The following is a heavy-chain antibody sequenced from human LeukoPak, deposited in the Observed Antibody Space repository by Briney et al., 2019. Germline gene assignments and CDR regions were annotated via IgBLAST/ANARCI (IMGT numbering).Heavy chain of an antibody. CDR2: IKQDGSDK. CDR1: GFTFSMFW. J-gene: IGHJ4*02. D-gene: IGHD2-2*01. V-gene: IGHV3-7*01. CDR3: ARGYCSGSRCSRSY. Sequence: GGSLRLSCAASGFTFSMFWMNWVRQAPGKGLECVAEIKQDGSDKNYVDSVKGRFIISRDNAKNSLYLQMNSLRAEDTAVYYCARGYCSGSRCSRSYWGQGTLVTVSS.